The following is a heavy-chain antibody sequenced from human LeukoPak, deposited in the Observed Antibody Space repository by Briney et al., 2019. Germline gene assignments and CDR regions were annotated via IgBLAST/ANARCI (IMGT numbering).Heavy chain of an antibody. CDR3: ARANVRNCRSTTCYTDWFDP. J-gene: IGHJ5*02. CDR2: TYYRSKWYN. D-gene: IGHD2-2*02. V-gene: IGHV6-1*01. Sequence: SQTLSLTCAISGDSVSSSAAWNWIRQSPSRGLEWLGRTYYRSKWYNDYAVSVKSRITINPDTSKNQFSLQLNSVTPEDMAVYFCARANVRNCRSTTCYTDWFDPWGQGTLVTVSS. CDR1: GDSVSSSAA.